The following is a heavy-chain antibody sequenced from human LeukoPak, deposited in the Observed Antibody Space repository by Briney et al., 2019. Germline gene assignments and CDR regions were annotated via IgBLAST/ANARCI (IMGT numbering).Heavy chain of an antibody. CDR2: ISGSGGST. J-gene: IGHJ4*02. V-gene: IGHV3-23*01. Sequence: GGSLRLSCAASGFTFSSYAMSWVRQAPGKGLEWVSAISGSGGSTYYANSVKGRFTISRDNSKNTVYLQMSSLRTEDTAMYYCAKHSHDGSAPYYEVQLDYWGQGTLVTVSS. D-gene: IGHD3-22*01. CDR1: GFTFSSYA. CDR3: AKHSHDGSAPYYEVQLDY.